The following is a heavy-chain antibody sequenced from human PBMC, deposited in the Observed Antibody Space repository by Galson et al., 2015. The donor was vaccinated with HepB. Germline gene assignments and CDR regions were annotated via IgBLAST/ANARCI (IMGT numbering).Heavy chain of an antibody. CDR2: ISYDGSNK. D-gene: IGHD6-19*01. V-gene: IGHV3-30-3*01. CDR1: GFTFSSYA. Sequence: SLRLSCAASGFTFSSYAMHWVRQAPGKGLEWVAVISYDGSNKYYADSVKGRFTISRDNSKNTLYLQMNSLRAEDTAVYYCARDDVMAGSYWGQGTLVTVSS. J-gene: IGHJ4*02. CDR3: ARDDVMAGSY.